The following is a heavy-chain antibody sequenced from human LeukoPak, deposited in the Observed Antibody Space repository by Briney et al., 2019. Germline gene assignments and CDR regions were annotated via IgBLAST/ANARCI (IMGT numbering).Heavy chain of an antibody. V-gene: IGHV1-18*01. J-gene: IGHJ4*02. CDR2: ISAYNGNT. CDR1: GYTFTSYG. Sequence: ASVKVSCKPSGYTFTSYGISWVRQAPGQGLEWMGWISAYNGNTNYAQKLQGRVTMTTDTSTSTAYMELRSLRSDDTAVYYCASGVVGATLFDYWGQGTLVTVSS. D-gene: IGHD1-26*01. CDR3: ASGVVGATLFDY.